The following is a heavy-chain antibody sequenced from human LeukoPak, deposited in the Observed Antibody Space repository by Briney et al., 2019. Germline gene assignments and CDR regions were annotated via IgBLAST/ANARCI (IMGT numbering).Heavy chain of an antibody. CDR2: MSYDGSNK. CDR3: AKDIYYDSSGYRGYFDY. J-gene: IGHJ4*02. V-gene: IGHV3-30*18. Sequence: GGSLRLSCAASGFTFSGYAMHWVRQAPGKGLEWVAVMSYDGSNKYYVDSVKGRFTVSRDNSKDTLYLQMNSLRAEDTAVYYCAKDIYYDSSGYRGYFDYWGQGTLVTVSS. CDR1: GFTFSGYA. D-gene: IGHD3-22*01.